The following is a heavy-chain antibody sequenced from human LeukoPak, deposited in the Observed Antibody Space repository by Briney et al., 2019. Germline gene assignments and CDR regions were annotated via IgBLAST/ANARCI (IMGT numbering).Heavy chain of an antibody. CDR1: GFTARTNS. V-gene: IGHV3-53*01. D-gene: IGHD3-3*01. CDR2: IYSNGNT. CDR3: ANHYDFWSGYSGIDY. J-gene: IGHJ4*02. Sequence: GGSLRLSCAASGFTARTNSMGWVGQAQGKGLSGFSVIYSNGNTYYADSVKGRFTISRDNSKNTLYLQMNSLRAEDTAVYYCANHYDFWSGYSGIDYWGQGTLVTVSS.